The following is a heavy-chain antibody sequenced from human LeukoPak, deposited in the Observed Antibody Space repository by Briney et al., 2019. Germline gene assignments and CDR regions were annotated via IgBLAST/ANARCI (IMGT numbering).Heavy chain of an antibody. Sequence: SETLSLTCAVYGGSFSGYYWSWIRQPPGKGLEWIGEINHSGSTNYNPSLKSRVTISVDTSKNQFSLKLSSVTAADTAVYYCALTRGYSYAQGAFDIWGQGTMVTVSS. D-gene: IGHD5-18*01. CDR1: GGSFSGYY. J-gene: IGHJ3*02. CDR2: INHSGST. V-gene: IGHV4-34*01. CDR3: ALTRGYSYAQGAFDI.